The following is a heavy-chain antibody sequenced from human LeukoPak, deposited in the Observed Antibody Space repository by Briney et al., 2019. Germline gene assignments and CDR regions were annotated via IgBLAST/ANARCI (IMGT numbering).Heavy chain of an antibody. CDR3: AGFRVSV. D-gene: IGHD3-10*01. V-gene: IGHV3-7*01. J-gene: IGHJ4*02. CDR2: IRDDGSEK. Sequence: GGSLRLSCEASGFNFRRYWLSWVRQAPGKGLEWVANIRDDGSEKFYVDSVKGRFTISRDNTKNSLYLQMNSLRAEETAVYYCAGFRVSVWGQGTLVTVSS. CDR1: GFNFRRYW.